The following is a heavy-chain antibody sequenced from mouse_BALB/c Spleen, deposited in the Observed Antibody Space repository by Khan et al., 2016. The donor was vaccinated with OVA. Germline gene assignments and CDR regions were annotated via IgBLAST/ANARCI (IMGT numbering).Heavy chain of an antibody. J-gene: IGHJ1*01. CDR3: AREDYGHWYFDV. V-gene: IGHV5-17*02. D-gene: IGHD1-1*02. CDR2: ISSGSSTI. Sequence: EVELVESGGGLVQPGGSRKLSCAASGFTFSSFGMHWVRQAPEKGLEWVAYISSGSSTIYFADTVKGRFTISRDNPKNTLFLQMTSLRSEDTAMYYCAREDYGHWYFDVWGAGTTVTVSS. CDR1: GFTFSSFG.